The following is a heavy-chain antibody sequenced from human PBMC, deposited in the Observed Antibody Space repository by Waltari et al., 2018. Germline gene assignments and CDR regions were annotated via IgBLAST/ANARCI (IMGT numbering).Heavy chain of an antibody. CDR1: GYTFTGYY. CDR3: ARSSSSWYNFDY. V-gene: IGHV1-2*02. J-gene: IGHJ4*02. CDR2: INPNRGGT. Sequence: QVQLVQSGAEVKKPGASVKVSCKASGYTFTGYYMHWVRQAPGQGLEWMGWINPNRGGTNYAQKFQGRVTMTRDTSISTAYMELSRLRSDDTAVYYCARSSSSWYNFDYWGQGTLVTVSS. D-gene: IGHD6-13*01.